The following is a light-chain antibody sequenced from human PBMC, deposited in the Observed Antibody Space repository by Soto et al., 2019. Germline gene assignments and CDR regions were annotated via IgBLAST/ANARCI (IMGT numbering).Light chain of an antibody. V-gene: IGLV2-14*01. J-gene: IGLJ1*01. CDR3: GSYTGTIYV. Sequence: QAVVTQPASVSGSPGQSITISCTGTSGDVGVYKFVSWYQQHPGKAPKLIIYEVSNRPSGVSSRFSGSMSGNTASLTISGLQAEDEADYYCGSYTGTIYVFGTGTKVTVL. CDR1: SGDVGVYKF. CDR2: EVS.